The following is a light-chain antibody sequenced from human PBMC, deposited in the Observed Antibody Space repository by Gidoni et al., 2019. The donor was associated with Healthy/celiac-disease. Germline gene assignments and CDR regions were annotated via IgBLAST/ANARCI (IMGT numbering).Light chain of an antibody. CDR2: DAS. CDR1: QSVSSH. V-gene: IGKV3-11*01. CDR3: QQRSNWPPYT. Sequence: EIVLTQSPATLSCSPGESATLSCRASQSVSSHLAWYQQKPGQAPRLLIYDASNRATGIPARFSGSGSGTDFTLTISSLEPEDFAVYYCQQRSNWPPYTFGQGTKLEIK. J-gene: IGKJ2*01.